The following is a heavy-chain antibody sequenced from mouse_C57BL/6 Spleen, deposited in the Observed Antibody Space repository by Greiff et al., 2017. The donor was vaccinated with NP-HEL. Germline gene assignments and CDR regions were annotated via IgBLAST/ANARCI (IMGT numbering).Heavy chain of an antibody. CDR2: ISSGSSTI. J-gene: IGHJ2*01. CDR1: GFTFSDYG. Sequence: EVKLLESGAGLVKPGGSLKISCAASGFTFSDYGMHWVRQTPAKGLEWIAYISSGSSTIYNTETVKVRVTMTRDNAKNIRCLQVTSLRSEDTTMYYGAGGVGFDYWGQGTTLTVSS. CDR3: AGGVGFDY. V-gene: IGHV5-17*01.